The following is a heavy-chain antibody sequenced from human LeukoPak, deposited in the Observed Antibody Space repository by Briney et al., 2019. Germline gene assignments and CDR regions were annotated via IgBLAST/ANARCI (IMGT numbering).Heavy chain of an antibody. CDR2: ISSSSGTI. V-gene: IGHV3-48*01. D-gene: IGHD3-16*01. Sequence: RGSLRLSCAASGFAFDDHGMSWVRQAPGKGLEWVSYISSSSGTIYYADSVKGRFTITRDNAKNSLYLQMNSLRAEDTAVYYCARDFRLDYYYYYMDVWGKGTTVTVSS. CDR3: ARDFRLDYYYYYMDV. J-gene: IGHJ6*03. CDR1: GFAFDDHG.